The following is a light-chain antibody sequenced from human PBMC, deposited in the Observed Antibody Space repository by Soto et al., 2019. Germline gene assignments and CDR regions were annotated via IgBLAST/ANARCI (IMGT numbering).Light chain of an antibody. CDR3: QQCEDWPRT. J-gene: IGKJ1*01. Sequence: EIVLTPSPGTLSLPPGERATLSCRGSQSVSTSYLVWYQQKHGQAPRLLIPSXSTMATGGPARLSGSGSVTEFTLTISSLQSEDFAVYYCQQCEDWPRTFGQGTKVDIK. V-gene: IGKV3-15*01. CDR2: SXS. CDR1: QSVSTSY.